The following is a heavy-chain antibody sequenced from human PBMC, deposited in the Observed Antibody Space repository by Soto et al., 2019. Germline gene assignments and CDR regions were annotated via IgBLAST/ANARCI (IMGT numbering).Heavy chain of an antibody. Sequence: EVQLLESGGGLVQPGGSLRLSCAASGFTFSSYAMSWVRQAPGKGLEWVSAISGSGGSTYYADSVKGRFTISRDNSKNPLYLQMNSLRAEDTAVYYCAKASAIFYYYDYVDVWGKGTTVTVSS. CDR2: ISGSGGST. V-gene: IGHV3-23*01. J-gene: IGHJ6*03. D-gene: IGHD3-3*01. CDR3: AKASAIFYYYDYVDV. CDR1: GFTFSSYA.